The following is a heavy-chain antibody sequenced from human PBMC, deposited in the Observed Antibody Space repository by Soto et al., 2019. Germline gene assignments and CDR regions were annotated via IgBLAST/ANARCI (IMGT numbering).Heavy chain of an antibody. CDR3: ARGGLSLIAADNWFDP. V-gene: IGHV1-69*02. Sequence: GASVKVSCKASGGTFSSYTISWVRQAPGQGLEWMGRIIPILGIANYAQKFQGRVTITADKSTSTAYMELSSLRSEDTAVYYCARGGLSLIAADNWFDPWGQGTLVTVSS. CDR1: GGTFSSYT. D-gene: IGHD6-13*01. CDR2: IIPILGIA. J-gene: IGHJ5*02.